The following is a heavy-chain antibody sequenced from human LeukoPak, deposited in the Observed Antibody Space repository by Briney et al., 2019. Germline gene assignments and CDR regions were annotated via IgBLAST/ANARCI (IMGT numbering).Heavy chain of an antibody. J-gene: IGHJ4*02. V-gene: IGHV3-23*01. CDR1: GFTFSSYA. CDR2: ISGRGGST. Sequence: GGSLRLSCAASGFTFSSYAMSWVRQAPGKGLEWVSAISGRGGSTYYADSVKGRFTISRDNSKSTLYLQMNSLRAEDTAVYYCAKEGPPGDWVTYYFDYWGQGTLVTVSS. CDR3: AKEGPPGDWVTYYFDY. D-gene: IGHD3/OR15-3a*01.